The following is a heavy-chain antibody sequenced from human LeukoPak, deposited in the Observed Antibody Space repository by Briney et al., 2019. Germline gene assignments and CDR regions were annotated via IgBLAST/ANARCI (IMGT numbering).Heavy chain of an antibody. D-gene: IGHD1-26*01. J-gene: IGHJ6*03. CDR1: GFTFSNAW. CDR3: TTIWYWELRYYYYMDV. V-gene: IGHV3-15*01. CDR2: IKSKTDGGTT. Sequence: PGGSLRLSCAASGFTFSNAWMSWVRQAPGKGLESVGRIKSKTDGGTTDYAAPVKGRFTISRDDSKNTLYLQMNSLKTEDTAVYYCTTIWYWELRYYYYMDVWGKGTTVTVSS.